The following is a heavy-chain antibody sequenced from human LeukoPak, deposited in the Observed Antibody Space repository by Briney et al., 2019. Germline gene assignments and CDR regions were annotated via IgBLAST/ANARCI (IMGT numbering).Heavy chain of an antibody. CDR2: ISYDGSNK. CDR3: ARDILRELDY. Sequence: GGSLRLSCAASGFTFSSYGMHWVRQAPGKGLEWVAVISYDGSNKYYADSVKGRFTISRDDAKNTLYLQMNSLRAEDTAVYYCARDILRELDYWGQGTLVTVSS. D-gene: IGHD1-26*01. V-gene: IGHV3-30*03. CDR1: GFTFSSYG. J-gene: IGHJ4*02.